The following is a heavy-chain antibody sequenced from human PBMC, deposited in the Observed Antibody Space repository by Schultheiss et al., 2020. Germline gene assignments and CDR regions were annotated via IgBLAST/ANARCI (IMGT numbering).Heavy chain of an antibody. J-gene: IGHJ4*02. CDR3: ARGRCYGSPPDY. D-gene: IGHD6-13*01. CDR1: GGSFSGYY. Sequence: SETLSLTCAVYGGSFSGYYWSWIRQPPGKGLEWIGDINHSGSTNYNPSLKSRVTISVDTSKNQFSLKLSSVTAADTAVYYCARGRCYGSPPDYWGQGTLVTVSS. V-gene: IGHV4-34*01. CDR2: INHSGST.